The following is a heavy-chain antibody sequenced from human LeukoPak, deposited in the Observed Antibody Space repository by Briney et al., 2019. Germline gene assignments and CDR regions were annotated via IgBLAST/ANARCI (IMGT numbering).Heavy chain of an antibody. D-gene: IGHD2-2*01. J-gene: IGHJ4*02. CDR3: ARANFLYCSSSTCLFDY. V-gene: IGHV1-2*02. CDR1: GYTFTDYY. CDR2: INPNDGDA. Sequence: GASVKVSCKASGYTFTDYYMHWVRQAPGRGFEWMGWINPNDGDANYAQKFQGRVTMTRDTYISTAHMEVSRLRSDDTAVYYCARANFLYCSSSTCLFDYWGQGTLVTVSS.